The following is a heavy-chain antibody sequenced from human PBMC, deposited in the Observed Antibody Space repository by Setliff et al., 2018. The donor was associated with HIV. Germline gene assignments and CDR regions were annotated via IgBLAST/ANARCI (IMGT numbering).Heavy chain of an antibody. D-gene: IGHD3-3*01. Sequence: PSETLSLTCAVYGGFFSDYYWSWIRQPPGKGLEWIGEISHRGSTTYNASLKSRVTISVDASKNQLSLNLRSVTAADTAVYYCARARFWSGYYTGDNYYYMDVWGKGTTVTVSS. V-gene: IGHV4-34*01. J-gene: IGHJ6*03. CDR2: ISHRGST. CDR3: ARARFWSGYYTGDNYYYMDV. CDR1: GGFFSDYY.